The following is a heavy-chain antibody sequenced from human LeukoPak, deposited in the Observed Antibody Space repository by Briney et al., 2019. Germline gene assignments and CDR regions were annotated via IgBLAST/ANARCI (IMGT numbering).Heavy chain of an antibody. V-gene: IGHV4-4*07. CDR1: SGSINSYY. CDR2: VYTSGSP. CDR3: ARDGIQLWLGAFDI. Sequence: SETLSLTCTVSSGSINSYYWTWIRQPAGKGLEWLGRVYTSGSPNYNPSLKGRVTMSLDTSKNQFSLELSSVTAADTAVYYCARDGIQLWLGAFDIWGQGTMVTVSS. D-gene: IGHD5-18*01. J-gene: IGHJ3*02.